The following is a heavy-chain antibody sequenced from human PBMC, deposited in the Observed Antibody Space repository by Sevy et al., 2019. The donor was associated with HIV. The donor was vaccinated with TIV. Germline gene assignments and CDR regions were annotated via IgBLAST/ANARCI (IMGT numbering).Heavy chain of an antibody. J-gene: IGHJ6*02. Sequence: GGSLRLSCAASGFTLSSYDMHWVRQAPGKGLEWVAVIRYDGSNKYYADSVKGRFTISRDNSKNTLNLQMNSLRAEDTAVYYCARDRLGITISAEWGGGMDVWGQGTTVTVSS. CDR2: IRYDGSNK. D-gene: IGHD3-3*01. V-gene: IGHV3-33*01. CDR1: GFTLSSYD. CDR3: ARDRLGITISAEWGGGMDV.